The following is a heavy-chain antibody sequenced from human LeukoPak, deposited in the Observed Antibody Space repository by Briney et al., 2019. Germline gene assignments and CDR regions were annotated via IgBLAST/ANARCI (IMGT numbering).Heavy chain of an antibody. CDR3: ASQATDDY. D-gene: IGHD1-1*01. CDR2: IIPILGIA. Sequence: SVKDSCKASGGTFSSYAISWVRQAPGQGLEWMGRIIPILGIANYAQKFQGRVTITADKSTSTAYMELSSLRSEDTAVYYCASQATDDYWGQGTLVTVSS. CDR1: GGTFSSYA. J-gene: IGHJ4*02. V-gene: IGHV1-69*04.